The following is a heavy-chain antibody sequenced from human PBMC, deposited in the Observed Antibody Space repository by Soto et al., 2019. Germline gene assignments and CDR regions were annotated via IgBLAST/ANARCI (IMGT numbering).Heavy chain of an antibody. V-gene: IGHV4-30-2*01. CDR3: ARGRGSTSAPYFDS. Sequence: SETLSLTCAVPGGSISRGGYSWSWIRQPPGKGLEWIGYTYHSGSTYYNPSLKSRVTISVDRSKNQFSLKLSSVTAADTAVYYCARGRGSTSAPYFDSCGGGPLVTVS. J-gene: IGHJ5*01. CDR1: GGSISRGGYS. CDR2: TYHSGST. D-gene: IGHD2-2*01.